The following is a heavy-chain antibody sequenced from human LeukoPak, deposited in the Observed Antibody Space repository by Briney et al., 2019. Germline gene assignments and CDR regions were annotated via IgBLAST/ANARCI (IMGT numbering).Heavy chain of an antibody. D-gene: IGHD3-9*01. CDR3: AREGYDILTGYPSLAYFDY. V-gene: IGHV4-59*01. Sequence: SETLSPTCTVSGGSISSYYWSWIRQPPGKGLEWIGYIYYSGSINYNPSLKSRVTISVDTSKNQFSLKLSSVTAADTAVYYCAREGYDILTGYPSLAYFDYWGQGTLVTVSS. J-gene: IGHJ4*02. CDR2: IYYSGSI. CDR1: GGSISSYY.